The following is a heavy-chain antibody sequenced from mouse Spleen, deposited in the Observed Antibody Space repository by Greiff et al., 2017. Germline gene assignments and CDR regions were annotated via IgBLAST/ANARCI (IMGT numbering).Heavy chain of an antibody. CDR3: ARSYGSSYDWYFDV. D-gene: IGHD1-1*01. V-gene: IGHV1-12*01. Sequence: SGAELVRPGASVKMSCKASGYTFTSYNMHWVKQTPRQGLEWIGAIYPGNGDTSYNQKFKGKATLTVDKSSSTAYMQLSSLTSEDSAVYFCARSYGSSYDWYFDVWGAGTTVTVSS. CDR2: IYPGNGDT. CDR1: GYTFTSYN. J-gene: IGHJ1*01.